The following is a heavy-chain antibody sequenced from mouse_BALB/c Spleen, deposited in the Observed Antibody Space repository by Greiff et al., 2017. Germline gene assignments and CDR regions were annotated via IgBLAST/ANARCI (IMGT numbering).Heavy chain of an antibody. Sequence: EVQLVESGGGLVKPGGSLKLSCAASGFTFSSYAMSWVRQTPEKRLEWVATISSGGSYTNYPDSVKGRFTISRDNAKNTLYLQMSSLRSEDTAMCYCATPDYFAYWGQGTLVTVSA. CDR2: ISSGGSYT. V-gene: IGHV5-9-3*01. CDR3: ATPDYFAY. J-gene: IGHJ3*01. D-gene: IGHD2-4*01. CDR1: GFTFSSYA.